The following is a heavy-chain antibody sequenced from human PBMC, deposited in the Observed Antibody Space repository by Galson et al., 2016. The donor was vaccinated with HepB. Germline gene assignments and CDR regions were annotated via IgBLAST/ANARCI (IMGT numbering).Heavy chain of an antibody. J-gene: IGHJ4*02. CDR3: ARGLGSGSYFDY. D-gene: IGHD3-10*01. V-gene: IGHV1-69*13. Sequence: SVKVSCKASGGTFSGYAISWVRQAPGQGLEWMGRIIPIFGTANYAQKFQGRVTITADESTSTAYVELSSLKSEDTAVYYCARGLGSGSYFDYWGQGTLVTVSS. CDR2: IIPIFGTA. CDR1: GGTFSGYA.